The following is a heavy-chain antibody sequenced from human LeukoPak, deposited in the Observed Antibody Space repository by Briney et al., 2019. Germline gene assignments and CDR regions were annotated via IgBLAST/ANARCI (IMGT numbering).Heavy chain of an antibody. CDR2: TNHSGST. D-gene: IGHD3-22*01. J-gene: IGHJ4*02. V-gene: IGHV4-34*01. CDR3: ARGNYETYDSSGYFDY. CDR1: GGSFSGYY. Sequence: PSETLSLTCAVYGGSFSGYYWSWIRQPPGKGLEWIGETNHSGSTNYNPSLKSRVTISVDTSKNQFSLKLSSVTAADTAVYYCARGNYETYDSSGYFDYWGQGTLVTVSS.